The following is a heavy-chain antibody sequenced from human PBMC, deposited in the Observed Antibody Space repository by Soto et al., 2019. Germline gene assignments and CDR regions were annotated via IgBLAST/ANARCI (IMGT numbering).Heavy chain of an antibody. V-gene: IGHV1-18*01. D-gene: IGHD3-3*01. Sequence: GASVKVSCKASGYTFTSYGISWVRQAPGQGLEWMGWISAYNGNTNYAQKLQGRVTMTTDTSTSTAYMELRSLRSDDTAVYYCARDEYDFWSGRQIYGMDVWGQGTTVTVSS. CDR2: ISAYNGNT. CDR1: GYTFTSYG. J-gene: IGHJ6*02. CDR3: ARDEYDFWSGRQIYGMDV.